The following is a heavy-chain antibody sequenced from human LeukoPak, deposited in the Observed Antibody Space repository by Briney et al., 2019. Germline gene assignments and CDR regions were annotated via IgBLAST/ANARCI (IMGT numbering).Heavy chain of an antibody. J-gene: IGHJ5*02. V-gene: IGHV4-38-2*01. Sequence: SEPVSLTCALSGYSLSSGYYWGWIRQPPGKGLEWIGSIYHSGSTYYNPSLKSRVTISVDTSKNQFSLKLSYVTAADTAVYYCARQLYCSGGSCYSYSWFDPWGQGTLVTVSS. D-gene: IGHD2-15*01. CDR2: IYHSGST. CDR3: ARQLYCSGGSCYSYSWFDP. CDR1: GYSLSSGYY.